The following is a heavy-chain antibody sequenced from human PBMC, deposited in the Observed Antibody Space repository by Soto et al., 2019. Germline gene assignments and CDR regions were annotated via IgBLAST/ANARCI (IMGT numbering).Heavy chain of an antibody. CDR3: ARGVVVVPAAMPVSYYFDY. CDR1: GGSFSGYY. Sequence: SETLSLTCAVYGGSFSGYYWSWIRQPPGKGLEWIGEINHSGSTIYNPSLKSRVTISVDTSKNQFSLKLSSVTAADTAVYYCARGVVVVPAAMPVSYYFDYWGQGTLVTVSS. J-gene: IGHJ4*02. CDR2: INHSGST. V-gene: IGHV4-34*01. D-gene: IGHD2-2*01.